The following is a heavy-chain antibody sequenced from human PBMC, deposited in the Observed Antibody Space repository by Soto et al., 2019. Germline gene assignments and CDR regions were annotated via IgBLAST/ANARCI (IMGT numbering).Heavy chain of an antibody. D-gene: IGHD3-22*01. J-gene: IGHJ4*02. CDR2: IYYSGSA. V-gene: IGHV4-59*01. CDR1: GGSISSYY. Sequence: SETLSLTCTVSGGSISSYYWSWIRQPPGKGLEWIGYIYYSGSANYNPSLKSRVTISVDTSKNQFSLKPSSVTAADTAVYYCARVSNLPGGYYFHFDYWGQGTLVTVSS. CDR3: ARVSNLPGGYYFHFDY.